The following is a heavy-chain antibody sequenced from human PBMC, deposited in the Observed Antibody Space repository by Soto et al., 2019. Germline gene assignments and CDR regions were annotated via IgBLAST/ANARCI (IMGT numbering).Heavy chain of an antibody. CDR3: ARDRGGKDFWIGYPTGWFDP. V-gene: IGHV3-30-3*01. D-gene: IGHD3-3*01. J-gene: IGHJ5*02. Sequence: QVQLVESGGGVVQPGRSLRLSCVASGFTFSTYAMHWVRQAPGKGLEWVAIISYDGSNKYYADSVKGRFTVSRDNSKNTLYLHMSSMRAEDAAVYYCARDRGGKDFWIGYPTGWFDPWGQGTLVTVSS. CDR1: GFTFSTYA. CDR2: ISYDGSNK.